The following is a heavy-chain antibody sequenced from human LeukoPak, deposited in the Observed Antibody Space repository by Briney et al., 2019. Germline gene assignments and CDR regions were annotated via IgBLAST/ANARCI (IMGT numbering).Heavy chain of an antibody. CDR2: IWYDGSYK. CDR3: ATYYGGNPEYLQH. J-gene: IGHJ1*01. V-gene: IGHV3-30*02. CDR1: GLNFKIYG. D-gene: IGHD2-21*01. Sequence: PGGSLRLSCAAPGLNFKIYGMEWVRQAPGKGLEWVSFIWYDGSYKYYADSVRGRFSISRDNSKNTLYLQMNSLRAEDTAVYYCATYYGGNPEYLQHWGQGALVIVSS.